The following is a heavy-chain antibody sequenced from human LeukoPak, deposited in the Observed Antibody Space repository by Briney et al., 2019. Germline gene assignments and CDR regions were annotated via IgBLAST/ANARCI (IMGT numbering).Heavy chain of an antibody. Sequence: SETLSLTCTVSGGSISNYYWSWIRQPPGKGLELIGYIYYTGSTNYNPSLKSRVTISVDTSKNQFSLKLSSVTAADTAVYYCARRSNIVGATFYFDYWGQGTLVTVSS. V-gene: IGHV4-59*01. CDR2: IYYTGST. CDR1: GGSISNYY. CDR3: ARRSNIVGATFYFDY. J-gene: IGHJ4*02. D-gene: IGHD1-26*01.